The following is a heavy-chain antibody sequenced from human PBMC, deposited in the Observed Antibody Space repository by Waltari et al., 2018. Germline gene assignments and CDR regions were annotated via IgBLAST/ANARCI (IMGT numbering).Heavy chain of an antibody. CDR3: ARKVVVDAFDI. CDR2: IYSGCST. J-gene: IGHJ3*02. D-gene: IGHD3-22*01. V-gene: IGHV3-53*02. CDR1: GFTVSSNY. Sequence: EVQLVETGGGLIQPGGSLRLSCAASGFTVSSNYMSCVRRDPGKGLEWGSVIYSGCSTYYAYSEKGRFTIARDNAKNTLYLQMHSLSAEDTAVYYCARKVVVDAFDIWGQGTMVTVSS.